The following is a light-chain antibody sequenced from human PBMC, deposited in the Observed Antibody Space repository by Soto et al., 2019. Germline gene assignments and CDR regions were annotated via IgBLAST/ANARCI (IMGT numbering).Light chain of an antibody. CDR2: GTS. Sequence: EIVMTQSPATLSVSPGERTTLSCRASQSVGSSLAWYQQKPGQPPRLLIHGTSTRATGIPDRFTGSGSGTEFTLPISSLQSADSAVYYCQQYDNWPSFNFGPGTKVDIK. V-gene: IGKV3-15*01. CDR3: QQYDNWPSFN. CDR1: QSVGSS. J-gene: IGKJ3*01.